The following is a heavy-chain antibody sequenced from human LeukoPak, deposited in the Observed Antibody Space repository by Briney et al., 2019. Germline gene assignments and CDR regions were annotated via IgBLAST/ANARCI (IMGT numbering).Heavy chain of an antibody. V-gene: IGHV4-34*01. D-gene: IGHD3-3*01. Sequence: SETLSLTCAVYGGSFSGYYWSWIRQPPGKGLEWIGEINHSGSTNYNPSLKSRVTISVDTSKNRFSLTLNSVTAADTAVYYCARGISDDFWSGYDTFDYWGHGTLVTVSS. CDR1: GGSFSGYY. CDR2: INHSGST. J-gene: IGHJ4*01. CDR3: ARGISDDFWSGYDTFDY.